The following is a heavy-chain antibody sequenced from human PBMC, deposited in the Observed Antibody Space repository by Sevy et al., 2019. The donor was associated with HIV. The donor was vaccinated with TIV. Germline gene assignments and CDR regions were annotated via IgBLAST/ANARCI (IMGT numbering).Heavy chain of an antibody. Sequence: GGSLRLSCEASGFTFSSYSMNWVRQAPGKGLEWVSSISSSSSYIYYADSVKGRFTISRDNAKNSLYLQMNSLRAEDTAVYYCARGSEVVPSGVYWGQGTLVTVSS. V-gene: IGHV3-21*01. CDR1: GFTFSSYS. CDR3: ARGSEVVPSGVY. J-gene: IGHJ4*02. D-gene: IGHD2-2*01. CDR2: ISSSSSYI.